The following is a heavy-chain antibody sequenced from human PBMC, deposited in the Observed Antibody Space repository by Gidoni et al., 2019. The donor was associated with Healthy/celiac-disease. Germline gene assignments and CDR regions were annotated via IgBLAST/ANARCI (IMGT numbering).Heavy chain of an antibody. J-gene: IGHJ4*02. CDR2: INHSGST. D-gene: IGHD2-8*01. Sequence: QVPLQQWGAELLKPSETLSLTCAVYGGSFSGYYWRWIRQPPGKGLEWIGEINHSGSTNYNPSHKSLVTISVDTSKTQFSLKLSSVTAADTAVYCCARVCCTNGGCTHFDYWGQGTLVTVSS. CDR1: GGSFSGYY. CDR3: ARVCCTNGGCTHFDY. V-gene: IGHV4-34*01.